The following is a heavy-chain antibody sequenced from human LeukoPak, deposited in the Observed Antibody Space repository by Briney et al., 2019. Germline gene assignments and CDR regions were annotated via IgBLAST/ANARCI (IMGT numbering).Heavy chain of an antibody. J-gene: IGHJ4*02. D-gene: IGHD6-19*01. V-gene: IGHV3-30*09. CDR1: GFTFSSYA. Sequence: GGSLRLSCAASGFTFSSYAMHWVRQAPGKGLEWVAVISYDGSNKYYADSVKGRFAISRDNSKNTLYLQMNSLRAEDTAVYYCARVGVAVAGTSWGQGTPVTVSS. CDR3: ARVGVAVAGTS. CDR2: ISYDGSNK.